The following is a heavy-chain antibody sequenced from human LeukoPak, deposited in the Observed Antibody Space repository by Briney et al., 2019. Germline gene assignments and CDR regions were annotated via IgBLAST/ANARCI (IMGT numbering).Heavy chain of an antibody. CDR3: ARHQQWLVRVDY. CDR1: GGSISSSSYF. CDR2: IYYTGST. V-gene: IGHV4-39*01. D-gene: IGHD6-19*01. Sequence: SETLSLTCTVSGGSISSSSYFWGWIRQPPGKGLEWIGVIYYTGSTYYNPSFMSRVAISVDTSKNQFSLKLSSVTAADTAVYYCARHQQWLVRVDYWGQGTLVTVSS. J-gene: IGHJ4*02.